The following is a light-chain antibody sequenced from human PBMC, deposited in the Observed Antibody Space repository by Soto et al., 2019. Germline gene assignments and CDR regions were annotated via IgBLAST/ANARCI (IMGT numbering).Light chain of an antibody. J-gene: IGKJ5*01. CDR2: GAS. V-gene: IGKV3-20*01. CDR3: QQYGSSPPIT. Sequence: EIVLTQSPGTLSLSPGERATLSCRAIQSVSSSSLAWYQQKPGQAPRLLIYGASSRATGIRDRFSGSGSGTDFTLTISRLEPEDFAVYYCQQYGSSPPITFGQGTRLEIK. CDR1: QSVSSSS.